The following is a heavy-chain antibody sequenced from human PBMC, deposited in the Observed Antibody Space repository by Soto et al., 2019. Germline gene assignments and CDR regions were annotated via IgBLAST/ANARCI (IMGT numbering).Heavy chain of an antibody. CDR1: GFTFSSYW. CDR2: IKQDGSEK. J-gene: IGHJ5*02. CDR3: ARDTYRSSSWYSGYNWFDP. D-gene: IGHD6-13*01. V-gene: IGHV3-7*05. Sequence: GGSLRLSCAASGFTFSSYWMSWVRQAPGKGLEWVANIKQDGSEKYYVDSVKGRFTISRDNAKNSLYLQMNGLRAEDTAGYYCARDTYRSSSWYSGYNWFDPWGQGTLVTVSS.